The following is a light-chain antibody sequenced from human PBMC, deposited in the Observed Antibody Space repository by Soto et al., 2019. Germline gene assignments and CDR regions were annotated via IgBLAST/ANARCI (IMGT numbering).Light chain of an antibody. CDR1: QSVTSDY. J-gene: IGKJ4*01. Sequence: EIVLTQSPGTMSLSPGERATLSCRASQSVTSDYLAWYQQKPGQAPRLLIYGASIRATGIPDRFSGSGSGTDFTLTISRLEPEDFAVYYCQQYGNSPRVTFGGGTKVDIK. CDR3: QQYGNSPRVT. V-gene: IGKV3-20*01. CDR2: GAS.